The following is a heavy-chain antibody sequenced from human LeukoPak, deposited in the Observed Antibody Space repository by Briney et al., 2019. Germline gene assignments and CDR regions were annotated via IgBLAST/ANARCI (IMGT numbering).Heavy chain of an antibody. J-gene: IGHJ4*02. D-gene: IGHD6-19*01. CDR3: AREGYSSGHFDY. CDR1: GFTFSSYA. Sequence: GRSLRLSCAASGFTFSSYAMHWVRQAPGKGLEWVAVISYDGSNKYYADSVKGRFTISRDNSKNTLYLQMNSLRAEDTAVYYCAREGYSSGHFDYWGQGTLVTVSS. CDR2: ISYDGSNK. V-gene: IGHV3-30-3*01.